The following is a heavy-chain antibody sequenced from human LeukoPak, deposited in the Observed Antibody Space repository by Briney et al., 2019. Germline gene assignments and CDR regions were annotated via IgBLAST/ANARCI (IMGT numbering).Heavy chain of an antibody. D-gene: IGHD1-14*01. CDR3: AREVWGPEY. CDR1: GGSISSYY. Sequence: SETLSLTCTVSGGSISSYYWSWIRQSPGKGLEWIGCIYYSGSTNYNPSLKSRVTISVDTSKNQFSLKLSSVTAADTAVYYCAREVWGPEYWGQGTLVTVSS. J-gene: IGHJ4*02. CDR2: IYYSGST. V-gene: IGHV4-59*01.